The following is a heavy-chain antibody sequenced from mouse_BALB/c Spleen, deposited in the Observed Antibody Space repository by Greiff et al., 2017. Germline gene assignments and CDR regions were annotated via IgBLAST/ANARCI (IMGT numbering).Heavy chain of an antibody. D-gene: IGHD2-10*01. CDR3: AREAFYGNSFAY. J-gene: IGHJ3*01. CDR1: GFSLTSYG. V-gene: IGHV2-9*02. CDR2: IWAGGST. Sequence: QVQLKESGPGLVAPSQSLSITCTAPGFSLTSYGVHWVRQPPGRGLEWLGVIWAGGSTNYNSALMSRLSISKDNSKSQVFLKMNRLQTDDTAMYYCAREAFYGNSFAYWGQGTLVTVSA.